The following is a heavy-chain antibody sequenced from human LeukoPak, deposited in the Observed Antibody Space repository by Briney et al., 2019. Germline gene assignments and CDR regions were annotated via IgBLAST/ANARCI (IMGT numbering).Heavy chain of an antibody. V-gene: IGHV4-4*02. D-gene: IGHD6-19*01. CDR1: GGSISSSNW. CDR2: IYHSGST. CDR3: AKPISGGLAVTADWFDP. J-gene: IGHJ5*01. Sequence: PSETLSLTCAVSGGSISSSNWWSWVRQPPGKGLEWIGQIYHSGSTNYNPSLKSRVTISVDKSKNQFSLKLRSVTAADTAVYYCAKPISGGLAVTADWFDPWGQGTLVVVSS.